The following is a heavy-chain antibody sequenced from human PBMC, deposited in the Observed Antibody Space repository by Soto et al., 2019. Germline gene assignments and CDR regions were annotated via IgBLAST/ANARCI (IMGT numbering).Heavy chain of an antibody. CDR2: ISYSGST. Sequence: QVQLQESGPGLVKPSETLSLTCTVSGGSFSGYYWSWIRQSPGNLMEWIGCISYSGSTNYKPSLKSRVTTSIDTSKNEFSLRVSAVTAADTAVYYCASLSRGYSPYDYDYWGQGSLVTVSS. CDR3: ASLSRGYSPYDYDY. CDR1: GGSFSGYY. V-gene: IGHV4-59*08. D-gene: IGHD5-12*01. J-gene: IGHJ4*02.